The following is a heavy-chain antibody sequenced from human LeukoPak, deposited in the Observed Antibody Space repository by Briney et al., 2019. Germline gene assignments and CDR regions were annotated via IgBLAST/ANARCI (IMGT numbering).Heavy chain of an antibody. D-gene: IGHD3-10*01. J-gene: IGHJ3*02. CDR1: GGTYSSYA. V-gene: IGHV1-69*04. CDR2: IIPILGIA. CDR3: ARGTMVRGPEAFDI. Sequence: ASVKVSCKASGGTYSSYAISWVRQAPGQGLEWMGRIIPILGIANYAQKFQGRVTITADKSTSTAYMELSSLRSEDTAVYYCARGTMVRGPEAFDIWGQGTMVTVSS.